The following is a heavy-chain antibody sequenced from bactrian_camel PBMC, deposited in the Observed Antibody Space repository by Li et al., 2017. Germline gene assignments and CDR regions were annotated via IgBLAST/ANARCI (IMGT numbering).Heavy chain of an antibody. CDR3: AADSCSYCSDGYCYSSNGALANKY. V-gene: IGHV3-3*01. CDR1: GQTVSDYC. D-gene: IGHD2*01. Sequence: HVQLVESGGGSVQAGGSLRLSCAPSGQTVSDYCMGWFRQGVGKEREAVALIWPGGSKTFYGDSVKGRFTISQDNVKNTVLLQMSGLKPEDSAMYYCAADSCSYCSDGYCYSSNGALANKYRGQGTQVTVS. CDR2: IWPGGSKT. J-gene: IGHJ4*01.